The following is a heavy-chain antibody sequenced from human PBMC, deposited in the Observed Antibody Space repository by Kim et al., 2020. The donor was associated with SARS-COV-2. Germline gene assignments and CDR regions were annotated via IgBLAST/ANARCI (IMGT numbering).Heavy chain of an antibody. CDR3: ARLRAYYYDPLLGGGGGYYFED. CDR1: GGSINNNNYY. J-gene: IGHJ4*02. D-gene: IGHD3-22*01. CDR2: IYYSGAT. Sequence: SETLSLTCTVSGGSINNNNYYWGWVRQPPGKGLEWIGSIYYSGATYYKSSLKSRVTISVDTSKNQFSLKVTSVTAADTAVYYCARLRAYYYDPLLGGGGGYYFEDWGQGTLVTVSS. V-gene: IGHV4-39*01.